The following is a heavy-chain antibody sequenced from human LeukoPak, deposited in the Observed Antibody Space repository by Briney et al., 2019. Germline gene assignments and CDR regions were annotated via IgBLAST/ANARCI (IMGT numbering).Heavy chain of an antibody. V-gene: IGHV3-49*04. CDR2: IRSEAYGGTT. CDR1: GFTFCDYA. CDR3: TSGGTSYY. J-gene: IGHJ4*02. D-gene: IGHD4-23*01. Sequence: PGGSLRLSCTASGFTFCDYAMSWVRQAPGKGLEWVGFIRSEAYGGTTEYAASVKGRFTISRDDSKSIAYLQMNSLKTEDTAVYYCTSGGTSYYWGQGTLVTVSS.